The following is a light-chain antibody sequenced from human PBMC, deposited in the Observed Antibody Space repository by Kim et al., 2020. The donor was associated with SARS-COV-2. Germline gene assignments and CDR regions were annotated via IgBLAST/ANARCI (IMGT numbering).Light chain of an antibody. J-gene: IGKJ1*01. V-gene: IGKV3-11*01. CDR3: QQRGA. CDR2: DAS. CDR1: QSINTY. Sequence: PPRPLSPGESAPLSCRASQSINTYLAWYQQKPGQPPRFLIYDASKRATGIPARFSGSGSGTDFTLTISSLEPEDFAVYYCQQRGAFGQGTKVDIK.